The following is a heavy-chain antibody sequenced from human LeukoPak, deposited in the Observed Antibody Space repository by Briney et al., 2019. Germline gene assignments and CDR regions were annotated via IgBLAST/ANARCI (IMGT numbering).Heavy chain of an antibody. Sequence: PGGSLRLSRAASGFTFSSYGMHWVRQAPGKGLEWVAFIRYDGSNKYYADSVKGRFTISRDNSKNTLYLQMNSLRAEDTAVYYCAALSSRWSGRVFDYWGQGTLVTVSS. CDR1: GFTFSSYG. V-gene: IGHV3-30*02. CDR2: IRYDGSNK. D-gene: IGHD6-13*01. J-gene: IGHJ4*02. CDR3: AALSSRWSGRVFDY.